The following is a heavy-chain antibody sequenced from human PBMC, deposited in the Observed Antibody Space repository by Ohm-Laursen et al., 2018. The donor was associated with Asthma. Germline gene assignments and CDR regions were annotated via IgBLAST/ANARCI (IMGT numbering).Heavy chain of an antibody. D-gene: IGHD3-3*01. J-gene: IGHJ6*02. CDR3: ARDYSYYDFWSGYRPHYYYGMDV. V-gene: IGHV3-30-3*01. CDR2: ISYDGSNK. Sequence: SLRLSCAASGFTFSSYAMHWVRQAPGKGLEWVAVISYDGSNKYYADSVKGRFTISRDNSKNTLYLQMNSLRAEDTAVYYCARDYSYYDFWSGYRPHYYYGMDVWGQGTTVTVSS. CDR1: GFTFSSYA.